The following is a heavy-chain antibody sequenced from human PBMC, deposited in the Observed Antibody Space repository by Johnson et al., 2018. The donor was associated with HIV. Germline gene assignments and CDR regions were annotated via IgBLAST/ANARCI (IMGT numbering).Heavy chain of an antibody. J-gene: IGHJ3*01. CDR3: ARENERAVTGGFEY. CDR2: ISWTGGST. V-gene: IGHV3-23*04. CDR1: GFTFSTYA. D-gene: IGHD7-27*01. Sequence: VQLVESGGGLVQPGGSLRLSCVASGFTFSTYAMSWVRQAPGKGLEWVSAISWTGGSTCYADSVKGRFTISRDNAKNSLYLQMNSLRAADTAVYYCARENERAVTGGFEYRGQGAMVTGSS.